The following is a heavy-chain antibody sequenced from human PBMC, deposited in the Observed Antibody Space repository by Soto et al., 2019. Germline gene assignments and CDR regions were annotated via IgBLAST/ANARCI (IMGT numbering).Heavy chain of an antibody. D-gene: IGHD3-10*01. Sequence: QVQLVQSGAEVKKPGSSVKVSCKASGGTFSSYAISWVRQAPGQGLEWMGGIIPIFGTANYAQKFQGRVTITAEESTGKAYMELSSLRSEDTAVYYCARGGEVLWFGEGAFDIWGQGTMVTVSS. V-gene: IGHV1-69*12. CDR1: GGTFSSYA. J-gene: IGHJ3*02. CDR2: IIPIFGTA. CDR3: ARGGEVLWFGEGAFDI.